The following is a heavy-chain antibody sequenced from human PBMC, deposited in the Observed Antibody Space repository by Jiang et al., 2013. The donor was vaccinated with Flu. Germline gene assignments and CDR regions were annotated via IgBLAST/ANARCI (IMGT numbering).Heavy chain of an antibody. CDR3: ARIGGSGYLYYFDY. D-gene: IGHD3-22*01. Sequence: PTQTLTLTCTFSGFSLSTSGMCVSWIRQPPGKALEWLALIDWDDDKYYSTSLKTRLTISKDTSKNQVVLTMTNMDPVDTATYYCARIGGSGYLYYFDYWGQGTLVTVSS. CDR1: GFSLSTSGMC. J-gene: IGHJ4*02. V-gene: IGHV2-70*01. CDR2: IDWDDDK.